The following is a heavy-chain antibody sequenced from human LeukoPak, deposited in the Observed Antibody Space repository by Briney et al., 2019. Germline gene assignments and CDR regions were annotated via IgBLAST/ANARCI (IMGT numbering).Heavy chain of an antibody. Sequence: ASVKVPCKASGYSFTSYGISWVRQAPGQGLEWMGWISAYNGNIKYVQKLQGRVTMTTDTSTSTAYMELRSLRSDDTAVYSCARANGGNSVFDYWGQGTLVTVSS. D-gene: IGHD4-23*01. CDR2: ISAYNGNI. V-gene: IGHV1-18*01. CDR1: GYSFTSYG. CDR3: ARANGGNSVFDY. J-gene: IGHJ4*02.